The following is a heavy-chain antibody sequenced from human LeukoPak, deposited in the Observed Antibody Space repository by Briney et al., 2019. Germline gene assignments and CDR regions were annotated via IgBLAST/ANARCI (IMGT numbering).Heavy chain of an antibody. D-gene: IGHD2-21*01. CDR2: INPNSGGT. CDR1: GYTFTGYY. J-gene: IGHJ4*02. V-gene: IGHV1-2*02. Sequence: ASVKVSCKASGYTFTGYYMHWVRQAPGQRLEWMGWINPNSGGTNYAQKFQGRVTMTRDTSISTAYMELSRLRSDDTAVYYCARELERGVSIFDYWGQGTLVTVSS. CDR3: ARELERGVSIFDY.